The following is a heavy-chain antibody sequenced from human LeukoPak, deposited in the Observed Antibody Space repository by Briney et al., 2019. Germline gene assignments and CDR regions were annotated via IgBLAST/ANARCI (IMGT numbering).Heavy chain of an antibody. CDR3: ARDWDELRSFDWFNWFDP. V-gene: IGHV4-39*01. CDR1: GGSISSSNYY. CDR2: IYYSGST. D-gene: IGHD3-9*01. Sequence: PSETLSLTCTVSGGSISSSNYYWGWIRQPPGKGLQWIGNIYYSGSTYYNPSLKSRVTISVDTSKNQFSLKVRSVTAADTAVYYCARDWDELRSFDWFNWFDPWGQGTLVTVSS. J-gene: IGHJ5*02.